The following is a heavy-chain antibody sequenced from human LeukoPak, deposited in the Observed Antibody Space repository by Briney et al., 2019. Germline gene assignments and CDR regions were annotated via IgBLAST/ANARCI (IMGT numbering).Heavy chain of an antibody. CDR1: GYSFTSYW. CDR2: IYPGDSDT. Sequence: GESLKISCKGSGYSFTSYWIGWVRQMPGKGLEWMGIIYPGDSDTRYSPSFQGQVTISADKSISTAYLQWSSLKASDTAMYYCGRPGVKEVAGPEYCYFVLWAGKPLVTVS. J-gene: IGHJ2*01. D-gene: IGHD6-19*01. CDR3: GRPGVKEVAGPEYCYFVL. V-gene: IGHV5-51*01.